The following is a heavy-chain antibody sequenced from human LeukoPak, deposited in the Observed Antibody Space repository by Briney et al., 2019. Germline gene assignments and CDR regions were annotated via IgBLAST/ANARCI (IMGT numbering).Heavy chain of an antibody. CDR3: AKDIFRTYDSSGMDY. CDR2: ISWNSGSI. D-gene: IGHD3-22*01. CDR1: GFTFDDYA. J-gene: IGHJ4*02. Sequence: GGSLRLSCAASGFTFDDYAMHWVRQAPGKGLEWVSGISWNSGSIGYADSVKGRFTISRDNAKNSLYLQMNSLRAEDTALHYCAKDIFRTYDSSGMDYWGQGTLVTVSS. V-gene: IGHV3-9*01.